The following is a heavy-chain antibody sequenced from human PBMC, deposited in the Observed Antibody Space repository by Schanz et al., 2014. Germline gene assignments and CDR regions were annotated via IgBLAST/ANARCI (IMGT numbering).Heavy chain of an antibody. Sequence: QGHLVQSGAEVKEPGASVQVSCKASGYVFTAYYMHWVRQAPGQGLEWMGVTNPNGGAEFAQKFQGGISITRDTSTTTFYMELSSLTSDDTAVYFCARDVGRPGHFWYFDLWGRGTLVTVSS. D-gene: IGHD1-1*01. V-gene: IGHV1-2*02. CDR2: TNPNGGA. CDR1: GYVFTAYY. J-gene: IGHJ2*01. CDR3: ARDVGRPGHFWYFDL.